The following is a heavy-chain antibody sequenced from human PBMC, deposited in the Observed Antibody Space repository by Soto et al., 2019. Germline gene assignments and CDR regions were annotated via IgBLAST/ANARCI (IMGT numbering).Heavy chain of an antibody. CDR2: TYYRSKWYN. CDR3: ARGEYSSGWDNWFDP. Sequence: SQTLSLTCAISGDSVSSNSAAWNWIRQSPSRGLEWLGRTYYRSKWYNDYAVSVKSRITINPDTSKNQFSLQLNSVPPADTAVYYCARGEYSSGWDNWFDPWCQGTLVTVSS. CDR1: GDSVSSNSAA. J-gene: IGHJ5*01. V-gene: IGHV6-1*01. D-gene: IGHD6-19*01.